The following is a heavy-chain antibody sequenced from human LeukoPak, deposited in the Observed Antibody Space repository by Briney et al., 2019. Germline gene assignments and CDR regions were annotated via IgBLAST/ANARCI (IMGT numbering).Heavy chain of an antibody. CDR1: GYTFTSYY. V-gene: IGHV1-46*01. D-gene: IGHD6-19*01. J-gene: IGHJ5*02. CDR2: INPSGGST. Sequence: ASVKVSCKASGYTFTSYYMHWVRQAPGQGLEWMGIINPSGGSTSYAQKFQGRVTVTRDTSTSTVYMELSSLRSEDTAVYYCARDRRYSSGWYNWFDPWGQGTLVTVSS. CDR3: ARDRRYSSGWYNWFDP.